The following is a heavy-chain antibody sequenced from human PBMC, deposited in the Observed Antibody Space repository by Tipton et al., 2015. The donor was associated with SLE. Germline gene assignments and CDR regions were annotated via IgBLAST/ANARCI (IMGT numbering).Heavy chain of an antibody. D-gene: IGHD5-18*01. CDR2: IVQSGST. CDR3: ARLHGYSYGLNWFDP. J-gene: IGHJ5*02. V-gene: IGHV4-34*12. Sequence: TLSLTCAVYDGSLSDSYWTWIRQPPGKGLEWIGYIVQSGSTSYNPSLQSRLTISLDTSKSQFSLRLTSVTAADTAVYYCARLHGYSYGLNWFDPWGQGTLVTVSS. CDR1: DGSLSDSY.